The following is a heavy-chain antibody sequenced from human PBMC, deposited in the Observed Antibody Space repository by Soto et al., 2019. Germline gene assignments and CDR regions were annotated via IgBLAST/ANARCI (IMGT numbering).Heavy chain of an antibody. CDR2: IYPGDSDT. CDR1: GYSFTNYW. V-gene: IGHV5-51*01. Sequence: EVQLVQSGVEVKKSGESLKISCKGSGYSFTNYWIGWVRQMPGKGLEWMGIIYPGDSDTRYSPSFQGQVTISADKSISTAYLQWSSLKASDTAMYYCARLLTSSGVYNWFDPWGQGTLVTVSS. D-gene: IGHD6-19*01. CDR3: ARLLTSSGVYNWFDP. J-gene: IGHJ5*02.